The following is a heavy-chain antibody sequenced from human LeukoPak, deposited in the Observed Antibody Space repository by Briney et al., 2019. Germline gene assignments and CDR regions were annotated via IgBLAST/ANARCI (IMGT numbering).Heavy chain of an antibody. CDR3: ARIWFGESRVWRALYYYYGMDV. J-gene: IGHJ6*02. V-gene: IGHV1-18*01. D-gene: IGHD3-10*01. CDR2: ISAYNGNT. Sequence: GASVKVSCKASGYTFTSYGISWVRQAPGHGLEWMGWISAYNGNTNYAQKLQGRVTMTTDTSTSTAYMELRSLRSDDTAVYYCARIWFGESRVWRALYYYYGMDVWGQGTAVTVSS. CDR1: GYTFTSYG.